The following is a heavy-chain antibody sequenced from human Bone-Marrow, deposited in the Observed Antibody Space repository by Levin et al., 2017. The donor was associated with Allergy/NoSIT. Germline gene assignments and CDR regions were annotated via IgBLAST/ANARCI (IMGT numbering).Heavy chain of an antibody. D-gene: IGHD3-10*01. CDR2: IKPDGGTT. Sequence: PGGSLRLSCAASGFTFSGYWMTWVRQAPGKGLEWVGNIKPDGGTTHYVDSVKGRFTISRDNAKSSLYLQMSSLGAEDTAVYFCARDYYATGSHDYWGQGTLVTVSS. CDR3: ARDYYATGSHDY. V-gene: IGHV3-7*04. J-gene: IGHJ4*02. CDR1: GFTFSGYW.